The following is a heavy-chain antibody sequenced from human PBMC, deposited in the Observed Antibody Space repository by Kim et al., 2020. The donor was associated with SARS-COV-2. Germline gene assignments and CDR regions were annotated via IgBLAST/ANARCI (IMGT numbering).Heavy chain of an antibody. V-gene: IGHV1-2*02. CDR2: INPNTGGT. J-gene: IGHJ4*02. CDR3: ARDPESREVPGGVDY. D-gene: IGHD4-17*01. CDR1: GYTFTGYY. Sequence: ASVKVSCKTSGYTFTGYYMHWVRQAPGQGLEWMGWINPNTGGTDYAQKFQGRVTMTRDTSIRTAYMELSRLRSDDTAVYYCARDPESREVPGGVDYWGQGTLLTVSS.